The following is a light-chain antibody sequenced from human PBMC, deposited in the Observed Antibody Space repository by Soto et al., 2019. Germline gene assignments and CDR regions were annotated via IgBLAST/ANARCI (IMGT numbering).Light chain of an antibody. CDR3: QQYGSSPLFT. CDR2: GAS. J-gene: IGKJ3*01. Sequence: NVLTQSPGTLSLSPGERATLSCRASQSLSGNYLAWYQQKPGQAPRVLIYGASSRATGIPDRFSGSGSGTDFTLTISRLEPEDFAVYYCQQYGSSPLFTFGPGTKVDIK. CDR1: QSLSGNY. V-gene: IGKV3-20*01.